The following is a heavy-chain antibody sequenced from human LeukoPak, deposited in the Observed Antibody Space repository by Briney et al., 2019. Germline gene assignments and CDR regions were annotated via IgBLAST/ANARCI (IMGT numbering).Heavy chain of an antibody. V-gene: IGHV1-69*06. CDR3: ARVGTSCTNGVCIPSNWFDP. J-gene: IGHJ5*02. CDR1: GGTFSSYA. Sequence: SVKVSCKASGGTFSSYAISWVRQAPGQGLEWMGGIIPIFGTANYAQKFQGRVTITADKSTSTAYMELSSLRSEDTAVYYCARVGTSCTNGVCIPSNWFDPWGQGTLVTVSS. D-gene: IGHD2-8*01. CDR2: IIPIFGTA.